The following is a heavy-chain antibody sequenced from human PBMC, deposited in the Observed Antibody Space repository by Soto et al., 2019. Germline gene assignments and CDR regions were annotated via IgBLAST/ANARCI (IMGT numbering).Heavy chain of an antibody. V-gene: IGHV3-23*01. CDR3: AREIRPSCGGDCYWGRPFDN. CDR1: GFTFDTYA. D-gene: IGHD2-21*02. Sequence: EVQLLESGGGLVQPGGSLRLSCTASGFTFDTYAMSWVRQAPGKGLEWVSSISSGGGHTYYADSVKGRFTISRDNSKNTLCLQLNSLRAEDMAVYYCAREIRPSCGGDCYWGRPFDNWGQGTLVTVSS. J-gene: IGHJ4*02. CDR2: ISSGGGHT.